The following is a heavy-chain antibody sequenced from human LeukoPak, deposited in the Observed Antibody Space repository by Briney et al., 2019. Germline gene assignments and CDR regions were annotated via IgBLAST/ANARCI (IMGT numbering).Heavy chain of an antibody. Sequence: PGGSLRLSCAASGFTFSSYWMNWARQAPGKGLEWVGRIKSKTDGGTTDYAAPVKGRFTISRDDSKNTLYLQMNSLKTEDTAVYYCTTGNQYDFWSGYPPFDYWGQGTLVTVSS. V-gene: IGHV3-15*07. CDR1: GFTFSSYW. D-gene: IGHD3-3*01. CDR3: TTGNQYDFWSGYPPFDY. CDR2: IKSKTDGGTT. J-gene: IGHJ4*02.